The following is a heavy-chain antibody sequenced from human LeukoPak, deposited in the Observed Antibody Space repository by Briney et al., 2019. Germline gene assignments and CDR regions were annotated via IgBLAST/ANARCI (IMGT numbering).Heavy chain of an antibody. Sequence: PSETLSLTCTVSGYSISSGYYWGWIRQPPGKGLEWIGSIYHSGSTYYNPSLKSRVTISVDTSKNQFSLKLSSVTAADTALYYCARGRSGWLLPFDYWGQGTLVTVSS. V-gene: IGHV4-38-2*02. CDR3: ARGRSGWLLPFDY. D-gene: IGHD6-19*01. CDR2: IYHSGST. CDR1: GYSISSGYY. J-gene: IGHJ4*02.